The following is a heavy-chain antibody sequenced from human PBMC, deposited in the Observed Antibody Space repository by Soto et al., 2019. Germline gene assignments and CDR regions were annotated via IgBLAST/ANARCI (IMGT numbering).Heavy chain of an antibody. V-gene: IGHV4-31*03. J-gene: IGHJ3*02. Sequence: TQSLTCTVSGGTIRSGGYYWSWIRQHPGKGLEWIGYIYYSGSTYYNPSLKSRVTISVDTSKNQFSLKLSSVTAADTAVYYCATSRFGMDAFDIWGQGTMVTVSS. CDR2: IYYSGST. CDR1: GGTIRSGGYY. CDR3: ATSRFGMDAFDI. D-gene: IGHD3-10*01.